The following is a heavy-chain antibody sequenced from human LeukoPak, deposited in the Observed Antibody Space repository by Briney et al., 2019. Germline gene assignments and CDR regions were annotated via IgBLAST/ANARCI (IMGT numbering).Heavy chain of an antibody. CDR2: IWYDGRMK. Sequence: GGSLRLSCEVPGFIFRRYAMSWVRQAAGKGLEWVADIWYDGRMKHYLDSVKGGFTIYRNNDKKTLYLQMNSLGAEGTALYYCARDPSSSSSNPDNWGQGTLVTVSS. CDR3: ARDPSSSSSNPDN. V-gene: IGHV3-33*07. CDR1: GFIFRRYA. D-gene: IGHD6-6*01. J-gene: IGHJ4*02.